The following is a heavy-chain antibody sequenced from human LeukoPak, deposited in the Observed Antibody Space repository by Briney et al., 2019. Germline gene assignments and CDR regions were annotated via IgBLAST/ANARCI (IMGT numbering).Heavy chain of an antibody. CDR1: GGSISSSSYY. V-gene: IGHV4-39*02. Sequence: PSETLSLTCTVSGGSISSSSYYWGWIRQPPGKGLEWIGSIYYSGSTYYNPSLKSRVTISVDTSKNQFSLKLSSVTAADTAVYYCARDKGITGRADYWGQGTLVTVSS. D-gene: IGHD1-20*01. J-gene: IGHJ4*02. CDR2: IYYSGST. CDR3: ARDKGITGRADY.